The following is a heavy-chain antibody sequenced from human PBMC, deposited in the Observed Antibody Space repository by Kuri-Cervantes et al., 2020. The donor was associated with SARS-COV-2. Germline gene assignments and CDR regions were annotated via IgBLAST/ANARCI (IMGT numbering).Heavy chain of an antibody. Sequence: ASVKVSCKASGYTFTGYYMHWVRQAPGQGLEWMGWINPNCGGTNYAQKFQGRVTMTRDTSISTAYMELSRLRSDDTAVYYCASSGITGTLTGFDYWGQGTLVTVSS. V-gene: IGHV1-2*02. D-gene: IGHD1/OR15-1a*01. CDR1: GYTFTGYY. CDR2: INPNCGGT. J-gene: IGHJ4*02. CDR3: ASSGITGTLTGFDY.